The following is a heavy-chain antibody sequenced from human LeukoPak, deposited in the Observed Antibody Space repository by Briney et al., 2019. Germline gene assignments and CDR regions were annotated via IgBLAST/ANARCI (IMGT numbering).Heavy chain of an antibody. V-gene: IGHV3-21*01. CDR2: ISSSSSHI. Sequence: GGSLRLSCAASGFTFSSYSMNWVRQAPGKGLEWVSSISSSSSHIYYADSVKGRFTISRDNAKNSLYLQMNSLRAEDTAVYYCAREIFADYYDSSGYYAGFDYWGQGTLVTVSS. CDR3: AREIFADYYDSSGYYAGFDY. D-gene: IGHD3-22*01. CDR1: GFTFSSYS. J-gene: IGHJ4*02.